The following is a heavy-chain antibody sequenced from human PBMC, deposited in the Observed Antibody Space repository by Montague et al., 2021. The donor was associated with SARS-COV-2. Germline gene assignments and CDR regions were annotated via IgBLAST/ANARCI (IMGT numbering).Heavy chain of an antibody. CDR1: GGSLSGYY. CDR2: INHSANT. CDR3: ASGIYPSGSYYNRYYYGLNI. D-gene: IGHD3-10*01. Sequence: SETLSLTCAVHGGSLSGYYWSWIRQPPEKGLEWIGEINHSANTKXNPSLKSPVTISIDTSKNQFSLKMTSVTAADTATYYCASGIYPSGSYYNRYYYGLNIWSPGTTVIVSS. V-gene: IGHV4-34*01. J-gene: IGHJ6*02.